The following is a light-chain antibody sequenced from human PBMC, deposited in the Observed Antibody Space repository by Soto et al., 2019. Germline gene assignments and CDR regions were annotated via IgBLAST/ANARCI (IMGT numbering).Light chain of an antibody. CDR2: SNN. CDR3: AAWDDSLNGYYV. CDR1: SSNIGSNT. V-gene: IGLV1-44*01. Sequence: QSVLTQPPSASGTPGQRVSTSCSGSSSNIGSNTVNWYQQLPGTAPKLVIYSNNQRPSGVPDRFSGSKSGTSASLAISGLQSEDEADYYCAAWDDSLNGYYVFGTGTKVTVL. J-gene: IGLJ1*01.